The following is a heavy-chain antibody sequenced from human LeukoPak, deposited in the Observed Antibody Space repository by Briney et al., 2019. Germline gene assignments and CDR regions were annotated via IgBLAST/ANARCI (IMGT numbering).Heavy chain of an antibody. CDR1: GFTFSSYS. J-gene: IGHJ4*02. Sequence: PGGSLRLSCAASGFTFSSYSMNWVRQAPGKGLEWVSSISSSSSYIYYADSVKGRFTISRDNAKNSLYLQMNSLRAEDTAVYYCARDGHEDSSSVYWGQGTLVTVSS. CDR3: ARDGHEDSSSVY. V-gene: IGHV3-21*01. CDR2: ISSSSSYI. D-gene: IGHD6-6*01.